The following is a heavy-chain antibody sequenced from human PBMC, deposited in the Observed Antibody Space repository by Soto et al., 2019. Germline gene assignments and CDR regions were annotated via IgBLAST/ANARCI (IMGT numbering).Heavy chain of an antibody. CDR3: ARGLIAVAGGAFEI. D-gene: IGHD6-19*01. CDR1: GGTFSSYA. Sequence: SSVKVSCKASGGTFSSYAISWVRQAPGQGLEWMGGIIPIFGTANYAQKFQGRVTITADKSTSTAYMELSSLRSEDTAVYYCARGLIAVAGGAFEIWGQGTMVTVSS. CDR2: IIPIFGTA. J-gene: IGHJ3*02. V-gene: IGHV1-69*06.